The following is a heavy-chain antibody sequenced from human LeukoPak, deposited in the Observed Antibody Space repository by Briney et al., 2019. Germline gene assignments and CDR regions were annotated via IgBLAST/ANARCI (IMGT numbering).Heavy chain of an antibody. D-gene: IGHD3-9*01. CDR2: IYHSGST. CDR1: GGSISSSNW. Sequence: PSETQSLTCAVSGGSISSSNWWSWVRQPPGKGLEWIGEIYHSGSTNHNPSLKSRVTISVDKSKNQFSLKLSSVTAADTAVYYCARRYYDILTGYYSIDYWGQGTLVTVSS. V-gene: IGHV4-4*02. CDR3: ARRYYDILTGYYSIDY. J-gene: IGHJ4*02.